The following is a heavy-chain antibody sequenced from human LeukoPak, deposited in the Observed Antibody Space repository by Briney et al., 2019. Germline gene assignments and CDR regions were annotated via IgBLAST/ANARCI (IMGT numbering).Heavy chain of an antibody. CDR3: VRDSSGDSSGRPSLDY. Sequence: PGGSLRLSCAASGFTFSSYAMSWVRQAPGKGLEWVSAISGSGGSTYYADSVKGRFTISRDNSKNTLNLQMNSLRADDTAVYFCVRDSSGDSSGRPSLDYWGQGTLVTVSS. J-gene: IGHJ4*02. D-gene: IGHD3-10*01. CDR1: GFTFSSYA. V-gene: IGHV3-23*01. CDR2: ISGSGGST.